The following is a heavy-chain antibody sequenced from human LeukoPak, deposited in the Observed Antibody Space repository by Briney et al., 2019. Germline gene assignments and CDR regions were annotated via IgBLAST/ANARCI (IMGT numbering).Heavy chain of an antibody. J-gene: IGHJ3*02. CDR1: GGSSSGYY. CDR3: ARGVVVPAAMAEGAFDI. D-gene: IGHD2-2*01. Sequence: PSETLSLTCAVYGGSSSGYYWSWIRQPPGKGLEWIGEINRSGSTNYNPSLKSRVTISVDTSKNQFSLKLSSVTAADTAVYYRARGVVVPAAMAEGAFDIWGQGTMVTVSS. CDR2: INRSGST. V-gene: IGHV4-34*01.